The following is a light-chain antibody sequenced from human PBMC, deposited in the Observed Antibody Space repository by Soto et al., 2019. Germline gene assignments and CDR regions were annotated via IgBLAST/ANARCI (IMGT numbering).Light chain of an antibody. CDR2: LAS. CDR3: LHHNGYPPV. V-gene: IGKV1-17*01. CDR1: QHITND. Sequence: DIQMTQSPSSLSASVGDTVTITCRASQHITNDCAWYQQKAGRAPKCLILLASRLKTWVPSRFSGSGSGTEFTLTISSLQPEDFATYYCLHHNGYPPVFGQGTKVEIK. J-gene: IGKJ2*01.